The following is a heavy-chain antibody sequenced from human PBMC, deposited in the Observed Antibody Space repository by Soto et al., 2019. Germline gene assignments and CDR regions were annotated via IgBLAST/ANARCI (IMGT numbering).Heavy chain of an antibody. CDR1: GVAFDDYV. D-gene: IGHD6-13*01. CDR2: ITWNGGTI. V-gene: IGHV3-9*01. CDR3: AKGGSAALIAPSGRDNWFDP. Sequence: GGSLRLSCAASGVAFDDYVMHWVRQPPGRGLEWVSGITWNGGTIRYVDSVKGRFTISRDNAENSLYLQMNSLRPEDTAVYYCAKGGSAALIAPSGRDNWFDPWGQGTQVTVSS. J-gene: IGHJ5*02.